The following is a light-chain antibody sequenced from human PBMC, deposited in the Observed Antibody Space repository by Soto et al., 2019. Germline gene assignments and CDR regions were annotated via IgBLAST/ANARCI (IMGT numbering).Light chain of an antibody. CDR1: SSDVGSYNL. Sequence: QSVLTQPASVSGSPGQSITISCTGTSSDVGSYNLVSWYQQHPGKAPKLMISEGNKRPSGVSNRFSGSKSGNTASLTISGLQAEDEADYYCCSYATSSTGVFGGGTKLTVL. CDR3: CSYATSSTGV. J-gene: IGLJ3*02. CDR2: EGN. V-gene: IGLV2-23*01.